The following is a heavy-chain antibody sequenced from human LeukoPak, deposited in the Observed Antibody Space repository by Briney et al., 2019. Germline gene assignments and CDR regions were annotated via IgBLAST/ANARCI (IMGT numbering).Heavy chain of an antibody. V-gene: IGHV3-11*01. J-gene: IGHJ5*01. Sequence: GGSLRLSCAASGFTFSDYYMSWIRQAPETGLEWLSYTSPSGGTIYYTDSVKGRFTMSRDNAQNALYLEMNSLRAEDTAVYYCARIGHDLYQTFDSWGHGTLITVSS. CDR1: GFTFSDYY. D-gene: IGHD2-2*01. CDR3: ARIGHDLYQTFDS. CDR2: TSPSGGTI.